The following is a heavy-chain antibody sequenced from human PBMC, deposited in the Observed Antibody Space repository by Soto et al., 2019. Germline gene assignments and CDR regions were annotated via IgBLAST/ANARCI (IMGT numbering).Heavy chain of an antibody. D-gene: IGHD3-22*01. Sequence: QVQLVQSGAEVKQPGASVKVSCKASGYTFTSYGISWVRQAPGQGLEWMGWISAYNGNTNYAQKVQGRVTMTTDTSTSTAYMELRSLRSDDTAVYYCARDLFVADSSGQRDVWGQGTTVTVSS. V-gene: IGHV1-18*01. CDR1: GYTFTSYG. J-gene: IGHJ6*02. CDR3: ARDLFVADSSGQRDV. CDR2: ISAYNGNT.